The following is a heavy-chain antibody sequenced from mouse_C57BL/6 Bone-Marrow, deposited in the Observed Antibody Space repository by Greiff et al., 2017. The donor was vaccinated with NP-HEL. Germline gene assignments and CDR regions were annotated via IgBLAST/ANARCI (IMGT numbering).Heavy chain of an antibody. CDR2: ISNGGGST. Sequence: DVKLVESGGGLVQPGGSLKLSCAASGFTFSDYYMYWVRQTPEKRLEWVAYISNGGGSTYYPDTVKGRFTISRDTAKNTLYLQMSRLKSEDTAMYYCAREDLITTVVAEGWYFDVWGTGTTVTVSS. J-gene: IGHJ1*03. CDR3: AREDLITTVVAEGWYFDV. D-gene: IGHD1-1*01. V-gene: IGHV5-12*01. CDR1: GFTFSDYY.